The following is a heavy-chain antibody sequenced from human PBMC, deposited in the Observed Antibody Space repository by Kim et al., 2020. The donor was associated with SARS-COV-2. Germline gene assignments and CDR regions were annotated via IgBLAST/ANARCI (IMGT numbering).Heavy chain of an antibody. CDR1: GGSISSGSYY. CDR2: IYTSGST. CDR3: ARVLGYSGYPDDYYYGMDV. V-gene: IGHV4-61*02. D-gene: IGHD5-12*01. J-gene: IGHJ6*02. Sequence: SETLSLTCTVSGGSISSGSYYWSWIRQPAGKGLEWIGRIYTSGSTNYNPSLKSRVTISVDTSKNQFSLKLSSVTAADTAVYYCARVLGYSGYPDDYYYGMDVWGQGTTVTVSS.